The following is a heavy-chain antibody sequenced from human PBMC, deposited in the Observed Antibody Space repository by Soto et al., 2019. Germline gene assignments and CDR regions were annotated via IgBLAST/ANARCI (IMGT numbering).Heavy chain of an antibody. CDR1: GIAFSGYA. J-gene: IGHJ4*02. CDR3: APDRKSFDS. V-gene: IGHV3-23*01. CDR2: ISGGSTNT. Sequence: PGGSLRLSSAASGIAFSGYAMSWVRQAPGKGLEWVSAISGGSTNTYYGDSVKGRFTISRDNSKNTLYLQMNSLRADDTAVYYCAPDRKSFDSWGQGTLVTVSS.